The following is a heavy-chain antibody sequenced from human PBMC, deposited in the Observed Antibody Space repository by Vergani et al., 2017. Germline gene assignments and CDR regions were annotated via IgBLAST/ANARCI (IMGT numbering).Heavy chain of an antibody. CDR2: LTASGSGI. J-gene: IGHJ4*02. D-gene: IGHD5-24*01. CDR3: AKSGWLQHFGAHYFDS. V-gene: IGHV3-23*01. Sequence: EVQLLESGGRLVQPGGSLRLSCVASGFAFSRYAMSWVRQAPGKGLEWVSGLTASGSGISYADSVRGRFTISRDNSKNTLFLQMDSLRAEDTAVYYCAKSGWLQHFGAHYFDSWGQGILVTVS. CDR1: GFAFSRYA.